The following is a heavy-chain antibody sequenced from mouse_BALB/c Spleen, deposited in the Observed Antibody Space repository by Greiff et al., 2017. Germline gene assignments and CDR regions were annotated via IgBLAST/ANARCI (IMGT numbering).Heavy chain of an antibody. D-gene: IGHD2-3*01. CDR2: IWAGGST. CDR1: GFSLTSYG. V-gene: IGHV2-9*02. J-gene: IGHJ3*01. Sequence: QVHVKQSGPGLVAPSQSLSITCTVSGFSLTSYGVHWVRQPPGKGLEWLGVIWAGGSTNYNSALMSRLSISKDNSKSQVFLKMNSLQTDDTAMYYCARAYDGYSWFAYWGQGTLVTVSA. CDR3: ARAYDGYSWFAY.